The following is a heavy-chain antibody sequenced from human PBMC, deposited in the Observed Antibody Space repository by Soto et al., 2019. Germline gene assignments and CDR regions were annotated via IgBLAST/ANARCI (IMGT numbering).Heavy chain of an antibody. CDR1: GYTFTSSA. Sequence: QVKLVQSGAEEKKPGASVKVSCKASGYTFTSSAMHWVRPAPGQRLEWMGWINAGNGNIKYSQKFQGRVTITRDTSAITAYMELSSLRSEDTAVYYCARSIVVVTALDYWGQGTLVTVSS. CDR3: ARSIVVVTALDY. V-gene: IGHV1-3*05. J-gene: IGHJ4*02. CDR2: INAGNGNI. D-gene: IGHD2-21*02.